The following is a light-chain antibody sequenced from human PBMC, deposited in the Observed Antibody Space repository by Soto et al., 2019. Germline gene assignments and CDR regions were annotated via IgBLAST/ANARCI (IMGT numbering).Light chain of an antibody. CDR2: GAS. CDR1: QSVSSSY. Sequence: EIVLTQSPGTLSLSPGVRATLSCRASQSVSSSYLAWYQQKPGQAPRLIIYGASSRATGIPDRFSGSGSGTDFTLTISRLEPEDFAVYYCQQYGSSPPMYTFGQGTKLEIK. J-gene: IGKJ2*01. CDR3: QQYGSSPPMYT. V-gene: IGKV3-20*01.